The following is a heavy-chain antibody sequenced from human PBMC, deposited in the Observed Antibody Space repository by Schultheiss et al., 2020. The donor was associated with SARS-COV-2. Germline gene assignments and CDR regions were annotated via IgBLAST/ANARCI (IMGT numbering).Heavy chain of an antibody. V-gene: IGHV4-31*03. Sequence: SQTLSLTCTVSGGSISSGGYYWSWIRQHPGKGLEWIGYIYYSGSTYYNPSLKSRVTISVDTSKNQFSLKLSSVTAADTAVYYCAREGPRRGYSGPNWFDPWGQETLVTVSS. D-gene: IGHD5-12*01. CDR2: IYYSGST. J-gene: IGHJ5*02. CDR1: GGSISSGGYY. CDR3: AREGPRRGYSGPNWFDP.